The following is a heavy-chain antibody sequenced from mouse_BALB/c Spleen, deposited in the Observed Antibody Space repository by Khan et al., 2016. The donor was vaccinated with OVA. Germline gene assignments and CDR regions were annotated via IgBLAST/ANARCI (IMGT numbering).Heavy chain of an antibody. Sequence: EVELVESGGDLVMPGGSLKLSCSASGFTFSTYAMSWVRQTPETRLEWVATINSAGDNIFYPDSVKGRFTISRANAKNTLYLQMNSLRSEDTAMYYCARHNDGPVAYWGQGTLVTVAA. CDR3: ARHNDGPVAY. V-gene: IGHV5-9-3*01. CDR2: INSAGDNI. CDR1: GFTFSTYA. J-gene: IGHJ3*01. D-gene: IGHD1-1*01.